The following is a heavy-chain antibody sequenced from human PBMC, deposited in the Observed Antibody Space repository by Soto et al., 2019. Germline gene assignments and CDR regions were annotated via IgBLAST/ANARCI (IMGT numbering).Heavy chain of an antibody. V-gene: IGHV1-24*01. CDR2: FDPEDGET. D-gene: IGHD3-10*01. J-gene: IGHJ4*02. Sequence: ASVKVSCKVSGYTLTELSMHWVRQAPGKGLEWMGGFDPEDGETIYAQKFQGRVTMTEDTSTDTAYMELSSLRSEDTAVYYCATVLYGSGSYYFDYWGQGTLVNVS. CDR3: ATVLYGSGSYYFDY. CDR1: GYTLTELS.